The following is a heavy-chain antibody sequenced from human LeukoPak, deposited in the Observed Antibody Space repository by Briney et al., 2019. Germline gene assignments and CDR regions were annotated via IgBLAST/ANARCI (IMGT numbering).Heavy chain of an antibody. Sequence: SETLSLTCAVYGGSFGGYYWSLIRQPPGMGLEWIGEINESGSTNYNPSLKSRVTISVDTPKRQFSLKLSSVTAADTAVYYCAWASAYSISSGVNLWGQGTLVTVSS. V-gene: IGHV4-34*01. CDR1: GGSFGGYY. CDR3: AWASAYSISSGVNL. J-gene: IGHJ5*02. CDR2: INESGST. D-gene: IGHD6-6*01.